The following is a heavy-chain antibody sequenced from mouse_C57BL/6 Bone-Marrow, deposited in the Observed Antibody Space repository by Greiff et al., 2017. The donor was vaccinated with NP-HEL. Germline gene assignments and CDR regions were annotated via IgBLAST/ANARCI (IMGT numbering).Heavy chain of an antibody. CDR2: ISDGGSYT. D-gene: IGHD1-1*01. CDR3: ARANLLLAYFDV. V-gene: IGHV5-4*03. Sequence: EVKVEESGGGLVKPGGSLKLSCAASGFTFSSYAMSWVRQTPEKRLEWVATISDGGSYTYYPDNVKGRFTISRDNAKNNLYLQMSHLKSEDTAMYYCARANLLLAYFDVWGTGTTVTVSS. J-gene: IGHJ1*03. CDR1: GFTFSSYA.